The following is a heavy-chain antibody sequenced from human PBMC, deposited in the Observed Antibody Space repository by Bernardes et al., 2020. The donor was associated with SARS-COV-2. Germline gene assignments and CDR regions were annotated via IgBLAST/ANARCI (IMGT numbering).Heavy chain of an antibody. J-gene: IGHJ6*02. CDR1: GFTFSSYS. CDR3: ASDGPGYSGYFDPDV. V-gene: IGHV3-21*01. D-gene: IGHD3-22*01. CDR2: ISSSSSYI. Sequence: GGSLRLSCAASGFTFSSYSMNWVRQAPGKGLEWVSSISSSSSYIYYADSVKGRFTISRDNAKNSLYLQMNSLRAEDTAVYYCASDGPGYSGYFDPDVWGQGTTVTVSS.